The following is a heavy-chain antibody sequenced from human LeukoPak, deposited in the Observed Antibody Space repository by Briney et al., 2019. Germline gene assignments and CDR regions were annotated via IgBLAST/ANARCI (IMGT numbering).Heavy chain of an antibody. J-gene: IGHJ4*02. D-gene: IGHD5-12*01. V-gene: IGHV1-2*02. CDR3: ARDLDSGYDTFDY. Sequence: ASVKVSCKASGYTFTGYYMHWVRQAPGQGPEWMGWINPNSGGTNYAQKFQGRVTMTRDTSISTAYMELSRLRSDDTAVYYCARDLDSGYDTFDYWGQGTLVTVSS. CDR1: GYTFTGYY. CDR2: INPNSGGT.